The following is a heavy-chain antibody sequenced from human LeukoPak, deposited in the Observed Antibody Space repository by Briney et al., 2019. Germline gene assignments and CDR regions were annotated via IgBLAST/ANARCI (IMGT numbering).Heavy chain of an antibody. V-gene: IGHV4-59*01. D-gene: IGHD3-10*01. Sequence: PSETLSLTCTVSGGSISSYYWSWIRQPPGKGLEWIGYIYYSGSTNYNPSLKSRVTISVDTSKNQFSLKLSSVTAADTAVYYCARSPQGFGEWFDYWGQGTLVTVST. CDR3: ARSPQGFGEWFDY. CDR2: IYYSGST. CDR1: GGSISSYY. J-gene: IGHJ4*02.